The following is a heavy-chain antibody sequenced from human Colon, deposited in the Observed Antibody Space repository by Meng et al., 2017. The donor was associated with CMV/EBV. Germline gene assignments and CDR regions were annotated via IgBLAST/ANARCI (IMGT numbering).Heavy chain of an antibody. J-gene: IGHJ4*02. CDR1: GYTFTGYF. CDR3: ATVSGGDFDY. Sequence: QGQLGRSGAEVKKPGASVKVSCKASGYTFTGYFMYWVRQAPGQGLEWMGSINPNSGGTNYAQKFQGRVTMTRDTSINTAYMELSRLRSDDTAVYYCATVSGGDFDYWGQGTLVTVSS. CDR2: INPNSGGT. D-gene: IGHD1-26*01. V-gene: IGHV1-2*02.